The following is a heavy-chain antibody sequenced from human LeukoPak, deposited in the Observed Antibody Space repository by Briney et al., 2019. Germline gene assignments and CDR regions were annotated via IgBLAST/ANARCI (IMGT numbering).Heavy chain of an antibody. D-gene: IGHD1-14*01. V-gene: IGHV4-34*01. CDR2: INHSGST. Sequence: SETLSLTCAVYGGSFSGYYWSWIRQPPGKGLEWIGEINHSGSTNYNPSLKSRVTISVDTSKNQFSPKLSSVTAADTAVYYCARRHNVGFDYWGQGTLVTVSS. CDR1: GGSFSGYY. CDR3: ARRHNVGFDY. J-gene: IGHJ4*02.